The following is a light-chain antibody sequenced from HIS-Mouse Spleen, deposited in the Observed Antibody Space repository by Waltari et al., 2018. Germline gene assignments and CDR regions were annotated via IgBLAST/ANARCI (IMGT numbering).Light chain of an antibody. CDR1: ALPKTY. CDR2: EDS. CDR3: YSTDSSGNHRV. V-gene: IGLV3-10*01. Sequence: SYELTPPPSVSVSPGQPARITCAGDALPKTYAYWYQQKSGQAPVLVIYEDSKRPSGIPGRFSGASSGTMATLTISGAQVEDEADYYCYSTDSSGNHRVFGGGTKLTVL. J-gene: IGLJ2*01.